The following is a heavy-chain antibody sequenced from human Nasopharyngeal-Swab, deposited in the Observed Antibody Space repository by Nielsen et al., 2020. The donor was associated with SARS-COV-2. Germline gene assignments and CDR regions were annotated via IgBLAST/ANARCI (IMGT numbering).Heavy chain of an antibody. V-gene: IGHV1-2*02. CDR2: INPHSRGT. CDR3: ARDDYGDYGYFGH. D-gene: IGHD4-17*01. Sequence: ASVKVSCKPSGYTFTSYYMHWVRQAPGQGLEWMGWINPHSRGTKYAQKFQGRVTMTSDTSINTAYMELRRLRSDDTAVYYCARDDYGDYGYFGHWGQGTLVTVSS. J-gene: IGHJ4*02. CDR1: GYTFTSYY.